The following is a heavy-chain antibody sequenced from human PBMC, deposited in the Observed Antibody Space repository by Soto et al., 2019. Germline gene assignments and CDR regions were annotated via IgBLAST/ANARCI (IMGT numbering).Heavy chain of an antibody. Sequence: SETPSLTCAVYGGSFSGYCWSWIRQPPGKGLEWIGEINHSGSTNYNPSLKSRVTISIDTSKNQFSLKLCSVTAADTAVYYCARALRSSSWYYYYGMDVWGQGTTVT. CDR3: ARALRSSSWYYYYGMDV. D-gene: IGHD6-6*01. J-gene: IGHJ6*02. CDR1: GGSFSGYC. CDR2: INHSGST. V-gene: IGHV4-34*01.